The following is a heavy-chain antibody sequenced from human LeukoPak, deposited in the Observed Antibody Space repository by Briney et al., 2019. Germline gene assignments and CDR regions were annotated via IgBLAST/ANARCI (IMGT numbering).Heavy chain of an antibody. V-gene: IGHV3-30*04. CDR1: GFTFSSYA. J-gene: IGHJ4*02. Sequence: PGGSLRLSCAASGFTFSSYAMHWVRQAPGKGLEWVAVISYDGSNKYYADSVKGRFTISRDNAKNSLYLQMNSLRAEDTAVYYCARWSSAAVPYWGQGTLVTVSS. CDR2: ISYDGSNK. D-gene: IGHD6-13*01. CDR3: ARWSSAAVPY.